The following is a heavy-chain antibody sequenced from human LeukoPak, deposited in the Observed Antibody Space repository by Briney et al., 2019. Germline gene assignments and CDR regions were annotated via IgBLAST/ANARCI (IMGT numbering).Heavy chain of an antibody. CDR2: ISYDGSNK. CDR1: GFTFSSYA. V-gene: IGHV3-30*04. D-gene: IGHD3-22*01. J-gene: IGHJ4*02. Sequence: GGSLRLSCAASGFTFSSYAMHWVRQAPGKGLEWVAVISYDGSNKYYADSVKGRFTISRDNSKNALYLQMNSLRAEDTAVYYCARDLYYYDSSGYSIFPDYWGQGTLVTVSS. CDR3: ARDLYYYDSSGYSIFPDY.